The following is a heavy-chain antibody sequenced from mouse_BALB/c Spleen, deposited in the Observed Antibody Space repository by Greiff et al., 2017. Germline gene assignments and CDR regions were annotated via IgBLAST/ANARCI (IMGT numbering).Heavy chain of an antibody. D-gene: IGHD2-14*01. CDR1: GFTFSSFG. J-gene: IGHJ3*01. CDR3: ARPQYRYDGFAY. CDR2: ISSGSSTI. Sequence: EVKVVESGGGLVQPGGSRKLSCAASGFTFSSFGMHWVRQAPEKGLEWVAYISSGSSTIYYADTVKGRFTISRDNPKNTLFLQMTSLRSEDTAMYYCARPQYRYDGFAYWGQGTLVTVSA. V-gene: IGHV5-17*02.